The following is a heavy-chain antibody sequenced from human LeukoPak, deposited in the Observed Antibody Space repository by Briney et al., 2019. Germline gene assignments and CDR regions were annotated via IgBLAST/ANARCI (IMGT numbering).Heavy chain of an antibody. D-gene: IGHD6-13*01. CDR1: GFTFSSYS. CDR2: ISSSSSYI. J-gene: IGHJ4*02. Sequence: GGSLRLSCAASGFTFSSYSMNRVRQAPGKGLEWVSSISSSSSYIYYADSVKGRFTISRDNAKNSLYLQMNSLRAEDTAVYYCARFRSSWGYYFDYWGQGTLVTVSS. V-gene: IGHV3-21*01. CDR3: ARFRSSWGYYFDY.